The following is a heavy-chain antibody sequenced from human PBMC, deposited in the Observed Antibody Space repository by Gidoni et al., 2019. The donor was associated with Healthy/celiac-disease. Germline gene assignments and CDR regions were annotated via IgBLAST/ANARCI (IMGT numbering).Heavy chain of an antibody. D-gene: IGHD6-19*01. CDR1: GFTFSSYA. Sequence: EVQPLESGGGLVQPGGSLRRPCADFGFTFSSYAMGWVRQAPGKGLEWVSAISGSGGSTYYADSVEGRFTISRDNSKNTLYLQMNSLRAEDTAVYYCAKSSASVDAFDIWGQGTMVTVSS. CDR2: ISGSGGST. J-gene: IGHJ3*02. CDR3: AKSSASVDAFDI. V-gene: IGHV3-23*01.